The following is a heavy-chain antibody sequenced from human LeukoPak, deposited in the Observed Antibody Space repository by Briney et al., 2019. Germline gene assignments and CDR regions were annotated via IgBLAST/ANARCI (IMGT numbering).Heavy chain of an antibody. CDR2: TYYRSRWLN. Sequence: SQTLALTCAISGDSVSSHDAAWNWIRQSPSRGLEWLGRTYYRSRWLNDYAVSVKSRIIISPDTSKNQFSLQLTSVTPEDTAVYYCARGQLSDIVVDYYYMDVWGKGTTVTVSS. V-gene: IGHV6-1*01. D-gene: IGHD2-2*01. CDR1: GDSVSSHDAA. J-gene: IGHJ6*03. CDR3: ARGQLSDIVVDYYYMDV.